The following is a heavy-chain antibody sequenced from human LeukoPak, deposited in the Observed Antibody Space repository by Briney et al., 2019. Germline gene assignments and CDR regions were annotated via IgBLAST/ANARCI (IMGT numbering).Heavy chain of an antibody. CDR1: GFTFSSYA. V-gene: IGHV3-23*01. J-gene: IGHJ4*02. CDR3: ATAADDYGDFKLFDY. Sequence: GGSLRLSCAASGFTFSSYAMSWVRQAPGKGLEWVSAISGSGGSTYYADSVKGRLTISRDNSKNTLYLQMNSLRAEDTAVYYCATAADDYGDFKLFDYWGQGTLVTVSS. D-gene: IGHD4-17*01. CDR2: ISGSGGST.